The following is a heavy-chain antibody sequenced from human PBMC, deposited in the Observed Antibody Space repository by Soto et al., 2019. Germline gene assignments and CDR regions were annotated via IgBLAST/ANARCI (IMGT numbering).Heavy chain of an antibody. CDR3: ARDGIAAAGPSWFDP. J-gene: IGHJ5*02. CDR1: GYTFTSHA. V-gene: IGHV1-3*05. CDR2: INAGNGNT. D-gene: IGHD6-13*01. Sequence: QVQLVQSGAEEKKPGASVKVSCKASGYTFTSHAMHWVRQAPGQRLEWMGWINAGNGNTKYSQKFQGRVTITTDTSASPAYMELSSLRSEDTAVYYCARDGIAAAGPSWFDPWGQGTLVTVSS.